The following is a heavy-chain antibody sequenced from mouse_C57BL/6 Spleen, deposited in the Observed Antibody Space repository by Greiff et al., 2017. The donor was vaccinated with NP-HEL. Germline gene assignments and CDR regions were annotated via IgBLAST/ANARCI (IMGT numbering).Heavy chain of an antibody. CDR1: GYTFTDYN. J-gene: IGHJ1*03. V-gene: IGHV1-18*01. Sequence: EVQLQQSGPELVKPGASVKIPCKASGYTFTDYNMDWVKQSHGKSLEWIGDINPNNGGTIYNQKFKGKATLTVDKSSSTAYMELRSLTSEDTAVYYCARTITTGGATEGYFDVWGTGTTVTVSS. CDR2: INPNNGGT. CDR3: ARTITTGGATEGYFDV. D-gene: IGHD1-1*01.